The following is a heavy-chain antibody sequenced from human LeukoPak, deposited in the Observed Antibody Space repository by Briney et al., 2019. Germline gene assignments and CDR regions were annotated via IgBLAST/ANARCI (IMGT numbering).Heavy chain of an antibody. CDR2: IYSGGST. J-gene: IGHJ4*02. CDR3: ARDRNSGSWYTGFDS. V-gene: IGHV3-66*01. D-gene: IGHD6-13*01. CDR1: GFTVSTNY. Sequence: QPGGSLRLSCAAPGFTVSTNYMNWVRQAPGKGLEWVSVIYSGGSTDYADSVKGRFTISRDNAKNTLFLQMNSLRPEDTAVYYCARDRNSGSWYTGFDSWGQGTLVTVSS.